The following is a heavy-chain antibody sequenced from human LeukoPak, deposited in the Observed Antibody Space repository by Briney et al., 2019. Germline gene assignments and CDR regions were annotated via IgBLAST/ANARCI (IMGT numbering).Heavy chain of an antibody. CDR3: ARTYRSTWIYYFDY. V-gene: IGHV3-7*01. D-gene: IGHD6-13*01. J-gene: IGHJ4*02. CDR1: GFTFSSYW. CDR2: IKQDGSEK. Sequence: GGSLRLSCAASGFTFSSYWMSWVRQAPGKGLEWVANIKQDGSEKYYVDSVKGRFTISRDNAETSLYLQMNSLGAEDTAVYYCARTYRSTWIYYFDYWGQGTLVTVSS.